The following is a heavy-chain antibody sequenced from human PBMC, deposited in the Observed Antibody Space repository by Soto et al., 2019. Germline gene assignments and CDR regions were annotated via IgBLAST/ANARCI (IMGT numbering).Heavy chain of an antibody. J-gene: IGHJ3*02. V-gene: IGHV1-3*01. CDR2: INAGNGNR. CDR1: GYTFTSYA. Sequence: ASVKVSCKASGYTFTSYAMHWVRQAPGQRLEWMGWINAGNGNRKYSQKFQGRVTITRDTSASTAYMELRSLRSEDTAIYYCARDIAFDIWGQGTMVTVSS. CDR3: ARDIAFDI.